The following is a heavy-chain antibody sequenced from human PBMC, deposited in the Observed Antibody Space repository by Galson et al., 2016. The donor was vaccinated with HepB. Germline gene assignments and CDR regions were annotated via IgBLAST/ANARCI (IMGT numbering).Heavy chain of an antibody. CDR2: IIPILGTA. J-gene: IGHJ4*02. V-gene: IGHV1-69*13. Sequence: SVKVSCKVSGGTFSSYTISWVRQAPGQGLEWMGGIIPILGTANYAQKFQGRVTIMADDSTSTAYMELSSLRSEDTAVYYCARTDTSSSDLRYWGQGTLVTVSS. D-gene: IGHD6-6*01. CDR3: ARTDTSSSDLRY. CDR1: GGTFSSYT.